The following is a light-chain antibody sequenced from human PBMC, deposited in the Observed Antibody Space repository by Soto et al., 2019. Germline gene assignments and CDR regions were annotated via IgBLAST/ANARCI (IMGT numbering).Light chain of an antibody. V-gene: IGKV1-9*01. CDR2: LAS. Sequence: QLTQSTSSLSASVGDTVTITCRASQDISSYLAWYQQSPGRAPKLLIFLASTLHTGVPSRFSGSGSGTEFTLSISSLQPEDFATYYCQQLDSDPPWTFGQGTRVESK. CDR1: QDISSY. CDR3: QQLDSDPPWT. J-gene: IGKJ1*01.